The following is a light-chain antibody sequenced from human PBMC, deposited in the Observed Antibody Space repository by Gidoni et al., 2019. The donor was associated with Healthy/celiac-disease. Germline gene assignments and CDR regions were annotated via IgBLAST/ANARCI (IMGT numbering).Light chain of an antibody. CDR1: SLRSYY. V-gene: IGLV3-19*01. CDR3: NSRDSSGNHLV. CDR2: GKN. Sequence: SSELTQDPAVSVALGQTVRITCQGDSLRSYYASWYQQKSGQAPVLVIYGKNNRPSGSPDRFSGSSSGNTASLTITGAQAEDEADYYCNSRDSSGNHLVFGGGTKLTVL. J-gene: IGLJ2*01.